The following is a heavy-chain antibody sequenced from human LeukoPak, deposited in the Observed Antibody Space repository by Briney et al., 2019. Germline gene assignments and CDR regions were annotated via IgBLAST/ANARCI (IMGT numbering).Heavy chain of an antibody. CDR1: GFTFSSFT. J-gene: IGHJ4*02. CDR2: ISLGNSTM. CDR3: ARVGNGRSWDY. Sequence: GGALRLSCAASGFTFSSFTMNWARQVPGKGLEWISYISLGNSTMFYADSVKGRFTISRDNAKNSLYLQMNSLRDDDTAVYYCARVGNGRSWDYWGQGTLVTVSS. D-gene: IGHD2-15*01. V-gene: IGHV3-48*02.